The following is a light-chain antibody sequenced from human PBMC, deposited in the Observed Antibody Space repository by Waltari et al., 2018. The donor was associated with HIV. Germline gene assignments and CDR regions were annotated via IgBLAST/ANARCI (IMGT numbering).Light chain of an antibody. CDR1: DSTVVRNT. CDR3: AAWDDRVNGYV. V-gene: IGLV1-44*01. Sequence: QSVLTQPPSVSAAPGLAVTITCSGSDSTVVRNTLNWYQQVSGSAPKLLIFGRNQRPSGVPDRYSASKSGTSASLVIGGLQAEDEAEYYCAAWDDRVNGYVFGTGTKVTVL. J-gene: IGLJ1*01. CDR2: GRN.